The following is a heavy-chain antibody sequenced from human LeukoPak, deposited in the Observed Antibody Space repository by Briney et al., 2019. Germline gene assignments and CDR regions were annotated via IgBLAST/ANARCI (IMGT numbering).Heavy chain of an antibody. CDR2: INWNGGST. D-gene: IGHD3-22*01. CDR3: ARGTYYYDSSGCEPFDY. CDR1: GFTFDDYG. V-gene: IGHV3-20*04. Sequence: PGGSLRLSCAASGFTFDDYGMSWVRQAPGKGLEWVSGINWNGGSTGYADSVKGRFTISRDNAKNSLYLQMNSLRAEDTALYYCARGTYYYDSSGCEPFDYWGQGTLVTVSS. J-gene: IGHJ4*02.